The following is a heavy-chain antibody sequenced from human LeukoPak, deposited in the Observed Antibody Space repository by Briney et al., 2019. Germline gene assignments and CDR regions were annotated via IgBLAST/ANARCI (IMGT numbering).Heavy chain of an antibody. V-gene: IGHV4-30-2*01. D-gene: IGHD3-3*01. CDR1: GGSISSGGYY. CDR3: ASQRYYDFWSGPYYFDY. Sequence: SETLSLTCTVSGGSISSGGYYWSWIRQPPGKGLEWIGYIYHSGSTYYNPSLKSRVTISVDRSKNQFSLKLSSVTAADTAVYYCASQRYYDFWSGPYYFDYWGQGTLVTVSS. CDR2: IYHSGST. J-gene: IGHJ4*02.